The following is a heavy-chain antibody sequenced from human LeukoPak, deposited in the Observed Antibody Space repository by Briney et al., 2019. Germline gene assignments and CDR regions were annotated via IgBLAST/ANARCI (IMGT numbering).Heavy chain of an antibody. V-gene: IGHV3-23*01. CDR2: ITRGGGST. J-gene: IGHJ4*02. Sequence: GESLKISCAASGFTFSTCGMSWVRQAPGKGLEWVSVITRGGGSTYNADSVKGRFTISRDNSRNTLYLQMNSLRAEDTAVYYCAKHRSGNYAFDYWGQGTLVTVSS. CDR3: AKHRSGNYAFDY. CDR1: GFTFSTCG. D-gene: IGHD1-26*01.